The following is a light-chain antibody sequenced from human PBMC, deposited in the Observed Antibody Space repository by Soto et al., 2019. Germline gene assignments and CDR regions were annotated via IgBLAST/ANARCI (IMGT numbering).Light chain of an antibody. CDR1: QSISTY. CDR2: AES. Sequence: DIQLTQSPSSLSASVGDRVTITCRASQSISTYLNWYQRKPGKAPKLLIYAESSLQSGVPSRFSGSGSGTDRALTISSLESDDFATYYCQQSYSTAPYTFGQGTKLDIK. CDR3: QQSYSTAPYT. J-gene: IGKJ2*01. V-gene: IGKV1-39*01.